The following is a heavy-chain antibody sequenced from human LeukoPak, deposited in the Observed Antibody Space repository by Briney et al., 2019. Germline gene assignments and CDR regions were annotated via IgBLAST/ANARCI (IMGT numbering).Heavy chain of an antibody. CDR3: ARGPPTYYYGSGSYYNGGYDY. V-gene: IGHV4-34*01. J-gene: IGHJ4*02. Sequence: SETLSLTGAVYGGSFSGYYWSWIRQPPGKGLEWIGEINHSGSTNYNPSLKSRVTISVDTSKNQFSLKLSSVTAADTAVYYCARGPPTYYYGSGSYYNGGYDYWGQGTLVTVSS. CDR1: GGSFSGYY. CDR2: INHSGST. D-gene: IGHD3-10*01.